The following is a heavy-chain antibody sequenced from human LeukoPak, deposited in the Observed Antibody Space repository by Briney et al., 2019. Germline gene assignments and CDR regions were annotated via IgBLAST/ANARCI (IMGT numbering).Heavy chain of an antibody. CDR2: INPSGGSS. Sequence: ASVKVSCKASGKTFTTYYMHWVRQAPGQGLEWMGIINPSGGSSSYAQKYQGRVIMTRDTSTSTVYMELSSLRSEDTAVYYCAIPEDSNSGSYNYWGQGTLVTVSS. V-gene: IGHV1-46*01. CDR1: GKTFTTYY. J-gene: IGHJ4*02. D-gene: IGHD6-13*01. CDR3: AIPEDSNSGSYNY.